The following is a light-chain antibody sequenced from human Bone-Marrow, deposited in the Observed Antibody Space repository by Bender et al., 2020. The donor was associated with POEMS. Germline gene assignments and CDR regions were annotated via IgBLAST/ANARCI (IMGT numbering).Light chain of an antibody. J-gene: IGLJ2*01. CDR3: SSFATSSTLV. CDR2: DVS. V-gene: IGLV2-23*02. Sequence: QSALTQPASVSGSPGQSITISCTGISSDVGSYNLVSWYQQYPGKAPKLMIYDVSKRPSGVSNRFSGSKSGYTASLTISGLQAEDEADYFCSSFATSSTLVFGGGTKVTV. CDR1: SSDVGSYNL.